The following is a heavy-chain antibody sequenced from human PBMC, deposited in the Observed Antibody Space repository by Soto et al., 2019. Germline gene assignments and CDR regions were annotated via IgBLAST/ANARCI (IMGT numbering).Heavy chain of an antibody. J-gene: IGHJ6*02. CDR2: VWYDGSNK. CDR3: ARDLVNYGMDV. D-gene: IGHD2-2*01. Sequence: GGSLRLSCAASGFTFSSYGMHWVRQAPGKGLEWVAVVWYDGSNKYYADSVKGRFTISRDNSKNTLYLQMNSLRAEDTAVYYCARDLVNYGMDVWGQGTTVTVSS. CDR1: GFTFSSYG. V-gene: IGHV3-33*01.